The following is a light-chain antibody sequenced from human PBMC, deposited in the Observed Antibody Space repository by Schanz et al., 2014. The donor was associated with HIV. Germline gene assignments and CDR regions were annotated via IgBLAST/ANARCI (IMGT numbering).Light chain of an antibody. J-gene: IGKJ4*01. CDR1: QSVGGSQ. CDR2: ATS. CDR3: QHYGDSRGT. V-gene: IGKV3-20*01. Sequence: ETVLTQSPGRLSLSPGERATLSCRASQSVGGSQLAWFPHKRGQAPRLLIYATSFRAAGIPDRFSGSGSETDFTLTISRLEPEDFAVYYCQHYGDSRGTFGGGTEVDIK.